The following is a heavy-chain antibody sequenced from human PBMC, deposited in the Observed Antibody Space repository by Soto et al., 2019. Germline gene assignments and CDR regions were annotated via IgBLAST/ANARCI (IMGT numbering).Heavy chain of an antibody. CDR3: AGDSNYVSYSYGMDG. CDR1: GGSISSGGYY. CDR2: IYYSGST. D-gene: IGHD4-4*01. Sequence: TLSLTCTVSGGSISSGGYYWSWIRQHPGKGLEWIGYIYYSGSTYYNPSLKSRVTISVDTSKNQFSLKLSSVTAADTAVYYCAGDSNYVSYSYGMDGWGQGTTVTVSS. V-gene: IGHV4-31*03. J-gene: IGHJ6*02.